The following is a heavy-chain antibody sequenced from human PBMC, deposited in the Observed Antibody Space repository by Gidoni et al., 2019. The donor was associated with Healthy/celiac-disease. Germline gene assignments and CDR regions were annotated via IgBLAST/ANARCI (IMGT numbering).Heavy chain of an antibody. D-gene: IGHD2-2*02. J-gene: IGHJ5*02. CDR2: INPNSGGT. CDR3: ARDLGYCSSTSCYTWFDP. Sequence: QVQLVQSGAEVKKPGASVKVSCKASGYTFTGYSMHWVRQAPGQGLEWMGWINPNSGGTNYAQKFQGRVIMTRDTSISTAYMELSRLRSDDTAVYYCARDLGYCSSTSCYTWFDPWGQGTLVTVSS. CDR1: GYTFTGYS. V-gene: IGHV1-2*02.